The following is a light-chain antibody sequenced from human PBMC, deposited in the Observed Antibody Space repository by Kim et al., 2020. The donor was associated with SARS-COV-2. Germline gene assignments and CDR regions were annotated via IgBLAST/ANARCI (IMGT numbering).Light chain of an antibody. CDR3: QQYGSATLT. V-gene: IGKV3-20*01. Sequence: EIVLTQSPVTVSLSPGDRASLSCRASHSVSSSYLAWYQQKPGQAPRLLIYGASSRATGIPDRFSGSGSRTDFTLTISRLEPEDVAVYYCQQYGSATLTRGGGTKVDIK. J-gene: IGKJ4*01. CDR2: GAS. CDR1: HSVSSSY.